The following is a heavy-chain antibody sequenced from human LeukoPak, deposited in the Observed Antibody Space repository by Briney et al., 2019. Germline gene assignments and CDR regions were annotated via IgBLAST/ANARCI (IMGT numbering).Heavy chain of an antibody. Sequence: GGSLRLSCAASGFTISSYSMNWVRQAPGKGLEWVSSISSSSIYIYYADSVKGRFTISRDNAKNSLYLQMNSLRAEDTAVYYCARDQGFFTMIVHAFDIWGQGTMVTVSS. V-gene: IGHV3-21*01. D-gene: IGHD3-22*01. CDR3: ARDQGFFTMIVHAFDI. J-gene: IGHJ3*02. CDR1: GFTISSYS. CDR2: ISSSSIYI.